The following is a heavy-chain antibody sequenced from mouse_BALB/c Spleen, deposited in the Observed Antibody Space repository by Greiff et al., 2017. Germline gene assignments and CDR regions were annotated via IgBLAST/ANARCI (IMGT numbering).Heavy chain of an antibody. CDR2: ISNLAYSI. V-gene: IGHV5-15*02. CDR3: ARDRGNHYGSSYPCAY. D-gene: IGHD1-1*01. CDR1: GFTFSDYG. J-gene: IGHJ3*01. Sequence: EVKLMESGGGLVQPGGSRKLSCAASGFTFSDYGMAWVRQAPGKGPEWVAFISNLAYSIYYADTVTGRFTISRENAKNTLYLEMSSLRSEDTAMYYCARDRGNHYGSSYPCAYWGQGTLVTVSA.